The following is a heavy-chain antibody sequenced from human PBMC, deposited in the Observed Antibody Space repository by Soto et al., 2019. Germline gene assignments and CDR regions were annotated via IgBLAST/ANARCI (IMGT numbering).Heavy chain of an antibody. CDR1: GGSISSGGYF. J-gene: IGHJ6*02. D-gene: IGHD1-26*01. Sequence: QGQLQESGPGLVKPSQTLSLTCTVSGGSISSGGYFWIWIRQHPGKGLEWIGLIYYSGSTYYNPYLKSRVTISVDTSKNQFSLKLSSVTAADTAVYYCAREGAATYYYYGMDVWGQGTTVTVSS. CDR2: IYYSGST. V-gene: IGHV4-31*03. CDR3: AREGAATYYYYGMDV.